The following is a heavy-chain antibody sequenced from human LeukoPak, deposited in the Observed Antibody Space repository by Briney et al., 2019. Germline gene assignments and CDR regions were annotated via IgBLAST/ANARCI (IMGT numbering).Heavy chain of an antibody. CDR2: ISSGTSTT. CDR1: GFTFSPLG. V-gene: IGHV3-48*02. Sequence: GGSLRLSCAASGFTFSPLGMNWVRQAPGRGLEWVSYISSGTSTTYYADSVKGRFTISKDNAKNSLYLQLNSLRDEDTAVYYCARGRGLTLSYHYFDYWGQGTLVTVSS. D-gene: IGHD3-10*01. CDR3: ARGRGLTLSYHYFDY. J-gene: IGHJ4*02.